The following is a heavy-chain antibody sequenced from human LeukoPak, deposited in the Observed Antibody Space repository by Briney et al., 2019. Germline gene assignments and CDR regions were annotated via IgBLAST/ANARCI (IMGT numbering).Heavy chain of an antibody. CDR2: IYHSGST. Sequence: PSQTLSLTCAVSGGSISRGGYSWSWIRQPPGKGLEWIGYIYHSGSTYYNPSLKSRVTISVDRSKNQFSLKLSSVTAADTAVYYCASQLDSSGYYGYWGQGTLVTVSS. J-gene: IGHJ4*02. CDR3: ASQLDSSGYYGY. CDR1: GGSISRGGYS. D-gene: IGHD3-22*01. V-gene: IGHV4-30-2*01.